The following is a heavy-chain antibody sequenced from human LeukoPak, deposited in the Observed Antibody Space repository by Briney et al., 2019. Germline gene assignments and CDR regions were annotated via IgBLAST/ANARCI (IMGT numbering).Heavy chain of an antibody. V-gene: IGHV3-7*01. J-gene: IGHJ5*02. CDR3: ARGPVLLWFGESDWFEP. Sequence: DSVKGRFTTSRDNAENSLYLQMNSLRAEDTAVYYCARGPVLLWFGESDWFEPWGQGTLVTVTS. D-gene: IGHD3-10*01.